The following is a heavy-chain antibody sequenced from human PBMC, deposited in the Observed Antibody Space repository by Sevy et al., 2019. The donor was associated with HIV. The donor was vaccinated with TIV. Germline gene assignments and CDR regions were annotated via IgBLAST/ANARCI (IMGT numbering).Heavy chain of an antibody. CDR1: GFTFSNYG. Sequence: GGSLRLSCAASGFTFSNYGMHWVRQAPGKGLEWVAVISYDGSNQYYADSVQGRFTISRDNSKNTLYLQMNSLRTEDTAVYYCAKGAVDCSDGTCYSAYYYPVMDVWGQGTTVTVSS. D-gene: IGHD2-15*01. V-gene: IGHV3-30*18. CDR2: ISYDGSNQ. CDR3: AKGAVDCSDGTCYSAYYYPVMDV. J-gene: IGHJ6*02.